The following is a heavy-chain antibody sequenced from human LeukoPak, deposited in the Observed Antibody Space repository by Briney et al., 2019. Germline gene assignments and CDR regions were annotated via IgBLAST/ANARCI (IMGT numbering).Heavy chain of an antibody. CDR3: ATEAAGTQRNWFDP. Sequence: SETLSLTCTVSGGSISSGSYYWSWIRQPPGKGLEWIGEINHSGSTNYNPSLKSRVTISVDTSKNQFSLKLSSVTAADTAVYYCATEAAGTQRNWFDPWGQGTLVTVSS. D-gene: IGHD6-13*01. V-gene: IGHV4-39*07. CDR2: INHSGST. J-gene: IGHJ5*02. CDR1: GGSISSGSYY.